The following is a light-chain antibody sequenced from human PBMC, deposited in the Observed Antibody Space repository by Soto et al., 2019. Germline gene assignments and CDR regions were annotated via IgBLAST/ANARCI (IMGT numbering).Light chain of an antibody. J-gene: IGLJ1*01. Sequence: SVLTQPPSASGTPGQRVTISCSGSSSNIGSNTVNWYQQLPGTAPKLLIYSNNQRPSGVPDRFSGSKSGTSASLAISGLQSEDEADYYCQSYDNNSDYVFGTGTKVTV. CDR2: SNN. CDR3: QSYDNNSDYV. CDR1: SSNIGSNT. V-gene: IGLV1-44*01.